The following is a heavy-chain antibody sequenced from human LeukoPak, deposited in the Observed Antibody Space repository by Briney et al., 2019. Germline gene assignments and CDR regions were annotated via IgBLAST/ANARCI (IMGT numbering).Heavy chain of an antibody. D-gene: IGHD3-10*01. CDR2: INHSGST. CDR3: ARLGEARAYYYGSGSSSMNYYYYGMDV. J-gene: IGHJ6*02. CDR1: GGSFSGYY. V-gene: IGHV4-34*01. Sequence: SETLSLTCAVYGGSFSGYYWSWIRQPPGKGLEWIGEINHSGSTNYNPSLKSRVTISVDTSKNQCSLKLSSVYAADTAVYYCARLGEARAYYYGSGSSSMNYYYYGMDVWGQGTTVTVSS.